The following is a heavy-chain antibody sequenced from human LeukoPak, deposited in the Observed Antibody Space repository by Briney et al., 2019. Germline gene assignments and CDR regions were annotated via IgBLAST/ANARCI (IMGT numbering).Heavy chain of an antibody. D-gene: IGHD4-17*01. V-gene: IGHV4-34*01. CDR1: GGSFSGYY. Sequence: PSETLSLTCAVYGGSFSGYYWRWIRQPPGKGLEWIGEINHSGSTNYNPSLKSRVTISVDTSKNQFSLKLSSVTAADTAVYYCARVRGDYWTYYYYMDVWGKGTTVTVSS. CDR2: INHSGST. J-gene: IGHJ6*03. CDR3: ARVRGDYWTYYYYMDV.